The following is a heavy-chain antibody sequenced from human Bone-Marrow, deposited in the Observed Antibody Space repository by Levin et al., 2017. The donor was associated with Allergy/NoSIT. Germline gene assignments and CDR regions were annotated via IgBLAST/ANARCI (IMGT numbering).Heavy chain of an antibody. J-gene: IGHJ6*04. V-gene: IGHV3-66*01. CDR3: ARDGYSGYDV. CDR2: IYSGGST. CDR1: GFTVSSNY. D-gene: IGHD5-12*01. Sequence: GESLKISCAASGFTVSSNYMSWVRQAPGKGLEWVSVIYSGGSTYYADSVKGRFTISRDNSKNTLYLQMNSLRAEDTAVYYCARDGYSGYDVWGKGTTVTVSS.